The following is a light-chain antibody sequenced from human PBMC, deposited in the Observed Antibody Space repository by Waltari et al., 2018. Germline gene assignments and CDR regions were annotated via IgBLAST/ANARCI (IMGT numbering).Light chain of an antibody. J-gene: IGKJ5*01. CDR2: DAS. Sequence: EIVLTQSPATLSLSPAERATLSCRASQSVSSYLGWDQQTPGQAPRLLIYDASNRATGIPARFSGSGSGTDFTLTISSLEPEDFAVYYCQQRSDWPPHFGQGTRLEMK. V-gene: IGKV3-11*01. CDR3: QQRSDWPPH. CDR1: QSVSSY.